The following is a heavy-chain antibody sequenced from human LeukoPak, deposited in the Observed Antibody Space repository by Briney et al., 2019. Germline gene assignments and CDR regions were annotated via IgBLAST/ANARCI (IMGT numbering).Heavy chain of an antibody. CDR2: INPDSGGT. Sequence: AASVKVSCKASGYTFTDYYMHWVRQAPGQGLEWMGWINPDSGGTNYAQNFQGRVTMTRDTSISTAYMELSRLRSDDTAVYYCARVGSGWYPPSDYWGQGTLVTVSS. CDR1: GYTFTDYY. CDR3: ARVGSGWYPPSDY. D-gene: IGHD6-19*01. J-gene: IGHJ4*02. V-gene: IGHV1-2*02.